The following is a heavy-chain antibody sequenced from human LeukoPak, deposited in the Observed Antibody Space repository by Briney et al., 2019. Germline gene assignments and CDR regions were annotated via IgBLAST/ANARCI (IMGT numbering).Heavy chain of an antibody. Sequence: SQTLSLTCTVSGGSISSGDYYWSWIRQSPGKGLEWIGYIYYSGSTYYNPSLKSRVTISVDTSKNQFSLKLSSATAADTAVYYCARDLSGSARRFDPWGQGTLVTVSS. CDR2: IYYSGST. CDR1: GGSISSGDYY. J-gene: IGHJ5*02. CDR3: ARDLSGSARRFDP. V-gene: IGHV4-30-4*01. D-gene: IGHD3-10*01.